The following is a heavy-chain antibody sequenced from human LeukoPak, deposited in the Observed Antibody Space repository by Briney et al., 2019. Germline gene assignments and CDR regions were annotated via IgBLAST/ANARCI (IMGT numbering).Heavy chain of an antibody. J-gene: IGHJ4*02. CDR2: ITGSGGST. CDR1: GFTFSSYA. V-gene: IGHV3-23*01. D-gene: IGHD3-10*01. CDR3: AKGGRLLWFGEPTDFFDY. Sequence: PGGSLRLSCAASGFTFSSYAMRSVRPAPGKGLEWVSAITGSGGSTYYAASVKGRFTISRDNSKNTLYLQMNSLRAEDTAVYYCAKGGRLLWFGEPTDFFDYWGQGTLVTVSS.